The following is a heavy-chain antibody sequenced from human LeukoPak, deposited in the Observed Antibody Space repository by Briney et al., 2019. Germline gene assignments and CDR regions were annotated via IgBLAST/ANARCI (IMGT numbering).Heavy chain of an antibody. Sequence: ASVXVSCKASGYTFTGYYMHWVRQAPGQGIEWMGWINPNSGGTNYAQKFQGRVTMTRDTSISTAYMELSRLRSDDTAVYYCARVRYEYSSSFSYFDYWGQGTLVTVSS. D-gene: IGHD6-6*01. CDR1: GYTFTGYY. J-gene: IGHJ4*02. V-gene: IGHV1-2*02. CDR2: INPNSGGT. CDR3: ARVRYEYSSSFSYFDY.